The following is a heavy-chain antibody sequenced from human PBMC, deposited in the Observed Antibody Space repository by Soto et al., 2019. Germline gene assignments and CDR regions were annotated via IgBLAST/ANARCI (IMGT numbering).Heavy chain of an antibody. J-gene: IGHJ4*02. CDR3: ARENSYPYFDY. Sequence: XVSLRLSCAASGFTVSSNYMSWVRQAPGKGLQWVSVIYSSGSTYYADSVKGRFTISRDNSKNTLYLQMNSLRVEDTAVYYCARENSYPYFDYWGQGTQVTVSS. V-gene: IGHV3-53*01. D-gene: IGHD5-18*01. CDR1: GFTVSSNY. CDR2: IYSSGST.